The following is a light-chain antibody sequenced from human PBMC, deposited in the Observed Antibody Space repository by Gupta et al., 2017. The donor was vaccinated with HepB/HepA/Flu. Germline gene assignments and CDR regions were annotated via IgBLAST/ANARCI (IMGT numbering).Light chain of an antibody. CDR3: AAWDDSLNGPV. Sequence: QSVLTQPPSASGTPGRRVTISGSGSSSNTGSNTVTWYQQLPGTAPKLLIYRNNQRPSGVPVRFSGSKSGTSASLAISGLQSEDEADYYCAAWDDSLNGPVFGGGTKVTVL. CDR1: SSNTGSNT. CDR2: RNN. J-gene: IGLJ3*02. V-gene: IGLV1-44*01.